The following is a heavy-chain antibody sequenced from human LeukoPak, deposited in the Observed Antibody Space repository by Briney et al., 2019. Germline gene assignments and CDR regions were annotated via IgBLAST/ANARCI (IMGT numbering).Heavy chain of an antibody. J-gene: IGHJ3*02. V-gene: IGHV4-59*08. CDR1: GGSISSYY. Sequence: PSETLSLTCTVSGGSISSYYWSWIRQPPGKGLEWIGYIYYSGSTNYNPSLKSRVTTSVDTSKNQSSLKLSSVTAAETAVYYCARREHLGDYVHDAFDICGQGTMVTVSS. CDR2: IYYSGST. CDR3: ARREHLGDYVHDAFDI. D-gene: IGHD3-16*01.